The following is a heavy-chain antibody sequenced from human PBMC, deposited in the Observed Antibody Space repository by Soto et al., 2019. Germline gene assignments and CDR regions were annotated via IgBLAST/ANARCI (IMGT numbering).Heavy chain of an antibody. CDR1: GGTFSSYA. D-gene: IGHD4-17*01. CDR2: IIPIFGTA. J-gene: IGHJ4*02. Sequence: SVKVSCKASGGTFSSYAISCVRQAPGQGLEWMGGIIPIFGTANYAQKFQGRVTITADESTSTAYMELSSLRSEDTAVYYCARGTTVTFFFDYWGQGTLVTVSS. CDR3: ARGTTVTFFFDY. V-gene: IGHV1-69*13.